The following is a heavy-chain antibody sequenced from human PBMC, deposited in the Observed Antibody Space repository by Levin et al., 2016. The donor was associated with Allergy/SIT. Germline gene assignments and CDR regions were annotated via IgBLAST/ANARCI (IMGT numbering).Heavy chain of an antibody. D-gene: IGHD3-16*02. V-gene: IGHV3-30-3*01. CDR2: ISYDGSNK. Sequence: WIRQPPGKGLEWVAVISYDGSNKYYADSVKGRFTISRDNSKNTLYLQMNSLRAEDTAVYYCARDDHDYVWGSYRYYDVWGKGTTVTVSS. J-gene: IGHJ6*04. CDR3: ARDDHDYVWGSYRYYDV.